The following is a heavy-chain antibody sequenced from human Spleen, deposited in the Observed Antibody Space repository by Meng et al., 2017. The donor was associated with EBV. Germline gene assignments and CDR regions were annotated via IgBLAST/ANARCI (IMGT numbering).Heavy chain of an antibody. CDR1: DVSISNNNC. D-gene: IGHD1-26*01. V-gene: IGHV4-4*02. CDR3: ATQKLLPFPSCAFDN. J-gene: IGHJ3*02. CDR2: ISHSETT. Sequence: QERGSGTGLANPSGTLTRTCAVSDVSISNNNCLTWLRQPPGKGLEWIGEISHSETTNYNPSLKSRVTISVDKSKNNFSLKLNSVTATDTSFYYCATQKLLPFPSCAFDNWGQGTLVTVSS.